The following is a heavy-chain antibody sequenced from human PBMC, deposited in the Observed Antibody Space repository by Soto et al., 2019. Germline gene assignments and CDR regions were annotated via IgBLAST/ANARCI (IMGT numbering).Heavy chain of an antibody. V-gene: IGHV4-30-2*01. CDR1: GGSISSGGYS. Sequence: SETLSLTCAVSGGSISSGGYSWSWIRQPPGKGLEWIGYIYHSGSTYYNPSLKSRVTISVDRSKNQSSLKLSSVTAADTAVYYCARGQVVAAQHWGQGTLVTLSS. CDR2: IYHSGST. J-gene: IGHJ4*02. D-gene: IGHD2-15*01. CDR3: ARGQVVAAQH.